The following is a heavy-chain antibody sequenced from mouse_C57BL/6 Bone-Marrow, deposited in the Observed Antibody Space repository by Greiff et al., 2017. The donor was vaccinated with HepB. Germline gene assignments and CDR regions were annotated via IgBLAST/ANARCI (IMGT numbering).Heavy chain of an antibody. J-gene: IGHJ2*01. CDR2: ISYSGST. V-gene: IGHV3-8*01. CDR1: GYSITSDY. CDR3: ARGYYGSSPYFDY. D-gene: IGHD1-1*01. Sequence: EVMLVESGPGLAKPSQTLSLTCSVTGYSITSDYWNWIRKFPGNKLEYMGYISYSGSTYYNPSLKSRISITRDTSKNQYYLQLNSETTEDTATYYCARGYYGSSPYFDYWGQGTTLTVSS.